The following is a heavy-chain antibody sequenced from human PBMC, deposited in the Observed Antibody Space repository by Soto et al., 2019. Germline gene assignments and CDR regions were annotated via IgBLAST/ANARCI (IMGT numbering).Heavy chain of an antibody. J-gene: IGHJ4*02. CDR3: ATESGSTYGYFDH. CDR2: ISNSGST. V-gene: IGHV4-30-4*01. Sequence: SETLSLTCTVSGGSVTSDEDYWTWIRQSPGKGLEWIGYISNSGSTGYNPSLTTLLSMSVDRSKNQFTLRLTSVTAADTAVYFCATESGSTYGYFDHWGQGTQVTVSS. CDR1: GGSVTSDEDY. D-gene: IGHD5-18*01.